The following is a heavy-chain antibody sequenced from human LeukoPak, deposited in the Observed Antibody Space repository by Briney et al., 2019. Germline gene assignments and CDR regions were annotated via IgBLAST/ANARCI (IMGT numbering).Heavy chain of an antibody. J-gene: IGHJ3*02. CDR1: GYTFTSYA. CDR2: INTNTGNP. D-gene: IGHD3-22*01. Sequence: GASVKVSCKASGYTFTSYAMNWVRQAPGQGLEWMGWINTNTGNPTYAQGFTGRFVFSLDTSVSTAYLQISSLKAEDTAVYYCARGGYMYYYDSSGYSLRDAFDIWGQGTMVTVSS. V-gene: IGHV7-4-1*02. CDR3: ARGGYMYYYDSSGYSLRDAFDI.